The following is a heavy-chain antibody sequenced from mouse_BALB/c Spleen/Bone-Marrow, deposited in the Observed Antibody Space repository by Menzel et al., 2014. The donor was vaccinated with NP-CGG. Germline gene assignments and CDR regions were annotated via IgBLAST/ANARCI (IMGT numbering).Heavy chain of an antibody. CDR1: GFSLTSYG. CDR3: ARGSYYERAMDY. D-gene: IGHD1-1*01. J-gene: IGHJ4*01. CDR2: IWAGGST. V-gene: IGHV2-9*02. Sequence: QVQLQQSGPGLVAPSQSLSITCTVSGFSLTSYGVHWVRQPPGKVLEWLGVIWAGGSTNYNSALMSRLSISKDYSESQVFLKMNSLQTDDTAMYYCARGSYYERAMDYWGQGTSVTVSS.